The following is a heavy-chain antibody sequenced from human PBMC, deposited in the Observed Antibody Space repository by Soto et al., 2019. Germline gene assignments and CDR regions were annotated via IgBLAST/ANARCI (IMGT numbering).Heavy chain of an antibody. V-gene: IGHV3-30-3*01. CDR1: GFTFSSYA. Sequence: SLRLSCAASGFTFSSYAMHWVRQAPGKGLEWVAVISYDGSNKYYADSVKGRFTISRDNSKNTLYLQMNSLRAEDTAVYYCARSLYDYVWGSYRYTGFDYWGQGTLVTVSS. CDR3: ARSLYDYVWGSYRYTGFDY. CDR2: ISYDGSNK. J-gene: IGHJ4*02. D-gene: IGHD3-16*02.